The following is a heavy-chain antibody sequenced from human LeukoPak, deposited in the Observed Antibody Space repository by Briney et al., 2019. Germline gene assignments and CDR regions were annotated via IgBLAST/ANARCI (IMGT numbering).Heavy chain of an antibody. CDR2: IYHSGST. V-gene: IGHV4-4*02. CDR1: GGSISSSNW. CDR3: ARDPSADHYYYGSGSYKSWFDP. J-gene: IGHJ5*02. Sequence: SETLSLTCAVSGGSISSSNWWSWVRQPPGKGLEWIGEIYHSGSTNYNPSLKSRVTISVDKSKNQFSLKLSSVTAADPAVYYCARDPSADHYYYGSGSYKSWFDPWGQGTLVTVSS. D-gene: IGHD3-10*01.